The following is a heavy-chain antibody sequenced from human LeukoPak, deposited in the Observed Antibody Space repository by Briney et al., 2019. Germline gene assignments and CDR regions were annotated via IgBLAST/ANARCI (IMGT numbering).Heavy chain of an antibody. CDR3: AREVEMATQFDY. V-gene: IGHV4-4*07. CDR2: ISTTGST. Sequence: RPSETLSLTCTVSGGSISTHYWSWIRQPAGKGLEWIGRISTTGSTNYNPSLKSRVTMSIDTSENQFSLKLSSVTAADTAVYYCAREVEMATQFDYWGQGTLVTVSS. J-gene: IGHJ4*02. CDR1: GGSISTHY. D-gene: IGHD5-24*01.